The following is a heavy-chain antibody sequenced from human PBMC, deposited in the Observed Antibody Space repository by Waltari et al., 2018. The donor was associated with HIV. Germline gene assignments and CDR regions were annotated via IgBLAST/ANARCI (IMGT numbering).Heavy chain of an antibody. CDR2: ISRSGSTI. J-gene: IGHJ3*02. CDR1: GFTFSSYE. V-gene: IGHV3-48*03. CDR3: ARAHITMIRGGNAFDI. Sequence: EVQLVESGGGLVQPGGSLRLSCAASGFTFSSYEMNWVRQAPGKGLEWVSYISRSGSTIHYADSVKDRFTISRDNAKNSLYLRMNSLRAEDTAVYYCARAHITMIRGGNAFDIWGQGTMVTVSS. D-gene: IGHD3-10*01.